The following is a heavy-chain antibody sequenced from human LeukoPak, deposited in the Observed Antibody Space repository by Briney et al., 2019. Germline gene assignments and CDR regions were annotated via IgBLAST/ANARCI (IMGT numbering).Heavy chain of an antibody. CDR2: IWYDGSKK. Sequence: PGGSLRLSCVASGFTFSSYGMHWVRQTPGKELEWVAVIWYDGSKKYSADSLKGRFTISRDDSKSTLYLQMNSLRAEDTAVYYCARDLGTAGSFYFDYWGQGTLVTVSS. CDR1: GFTFSSYG. V-gene: IGHV3-33*01. J-gene: IGHJ4*02. CDR3: ARDLGTAGSFYFDY. D-gene: IGHD6-19*01.